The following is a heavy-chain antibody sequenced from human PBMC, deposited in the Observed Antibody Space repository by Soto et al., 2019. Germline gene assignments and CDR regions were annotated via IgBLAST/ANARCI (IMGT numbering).Heavy chain of an antibody. CDR2: IDYSGRT. CDR1: GGCISTYNYY. CDR3: ATRRTSYGMDV. V-gene: IGHV4-39*01. J-gene: IGHJ6*02. Sequence: SQTLALTCAVWGGCISTYNYYGGCIRQPPGKGLESIGSIDYSGRTYYKPPLKSRATISVDASKKQFSPKVSPGTAADTPPSYWATRRTSYGMDVWRQGTTVAVSS.